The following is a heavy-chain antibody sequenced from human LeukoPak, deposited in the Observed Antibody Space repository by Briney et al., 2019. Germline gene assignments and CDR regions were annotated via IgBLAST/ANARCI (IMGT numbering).Heavy chain of an antibody. V-gene: IGHV3-21*01. J-gene: IGHJ4*02. CDR1: GFTFSSYS. D-gene: IGHD3-16*01. CDR3: ARVSRFYDYVWGSYGY. CDR2: ISSSSSYI. Sequence: GGSLRLSCAASGFTFSSYSMNWVRQAPGKGLEWVSSISSSSSYIYYADSVKGRSTISRDNAKNSLYLQMNSLRAEDTAVYYCARVSRFYDYVWGSYGYWGQGTLVTVSS.